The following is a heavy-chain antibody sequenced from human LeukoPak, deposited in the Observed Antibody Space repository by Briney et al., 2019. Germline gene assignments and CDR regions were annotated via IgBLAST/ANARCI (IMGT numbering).Heavy chain of an antibody. CDR1: GYTFTGYY. CDR2: INPNSGGT. J-gene: IGHJ4*02. Sequence: GASVKVSCKASGYTFTGYYMHWVRQAPGQGLEWMGWINPNSGGTNYAQKFQGRVTMTRDTSISTAYMELSRLRSDDTAVYYCAREVYGSGSYHVDYWGQGTLVTVSS. CDR3: AREVYGSGSYHVDY. D-gene: IGHD3-10*01. V-gene: IGHV1-2*02.